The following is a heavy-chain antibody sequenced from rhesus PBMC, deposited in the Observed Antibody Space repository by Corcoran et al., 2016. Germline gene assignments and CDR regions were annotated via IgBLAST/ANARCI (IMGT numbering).Heavy chain of an antibody. CDR2: ITYRGSA. Sequence: QVQLQESGPGLVKPSETLSLTCAVSGYSISSGYYWSWIRQPPGKGLEWIGYITYRGSASYNPSLKHRGTISRDTSKNQFSLKLSSVTAADTAVYYCASEPSIAAGLDYWGQGVLVTVSS. J-gene: IGHJ4*01. CDR1: GYSISSGYY. D-gene: IGHD6-13*01. CDR3: ASEPSIAAGLDY. V-gene: IGHV4-122*02.